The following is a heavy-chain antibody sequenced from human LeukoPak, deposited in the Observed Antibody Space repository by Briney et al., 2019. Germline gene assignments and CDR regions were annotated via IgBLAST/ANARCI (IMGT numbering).Heavy chain of an antibody. D-gene: IGHD6-6*01. CDR2: IRYDGSNK. J-gene: IGHJ4*02. Sequence: GGSLRLSCAASGFTFSSYGMHWVRQAPGKGLEWVAFIRYDGSNKYYADSVKGRFTISRGNSKNTLYLQMNSLRAEDTAVYYCAKAPATQLGLDYWGQGTLVTVSS. V-gene: IGHV3-30*02. CDR3: AKAPATQLGLDY. CDR1: GFTFSSYG.